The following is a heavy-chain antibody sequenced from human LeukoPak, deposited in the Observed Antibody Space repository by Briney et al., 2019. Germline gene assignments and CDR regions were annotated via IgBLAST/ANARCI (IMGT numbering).Heavy chain of an antibody. CDR2: IYYSGST. D-gene: IGHD3-10*01. CDR1: GGSISSYY. CDR3: ARVGIYHYMDV. V-gene: IGHV4-59*01. J-gene: IGHJ6*03. Sequence: SETLSLTCTVSGGSISSYYWSWIRQPPGKGLEWIGYIYYSGSTNYNPSLKSRVTISVDTSKNQFSLKLSSVTAADTAVYYCARVGIYHYMDVWGKGTTVTVSS.